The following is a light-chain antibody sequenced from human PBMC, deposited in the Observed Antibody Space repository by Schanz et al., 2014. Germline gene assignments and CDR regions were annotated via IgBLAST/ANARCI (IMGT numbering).Light chain of an antibody. CDR2: EVT. Sequence: QSALTQPASVSGSPGQSVTISCTGTSSDVGGYNYVSWYQHHPDKVPKLLIYEVTYRPSGVSNRFSGSKSGDTASLTISGLQAEDEADYYCSSYTSSSTLVVFGGGTKVTVL. CDR3: SSYTSSSTLVV. J-gene: IGLJ2*01. CDR1: SSDVGGYNY. V-gene: IGLV2-14*01.